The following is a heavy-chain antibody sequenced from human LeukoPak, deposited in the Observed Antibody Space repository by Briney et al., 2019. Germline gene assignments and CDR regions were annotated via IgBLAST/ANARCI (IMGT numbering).Heavy chain of an antibody. Sequence: GESLKISCKGSGYTFTNYWIGWVRQMPGKGLEWMGIIYPGDSHSRYSPSFQGQVTISADKSISTAFLQWSSLKAPDTAMYYCARLHYFASGNYYNVGDYWGQGTLVTVSS. CDR2: IYPGDSHS. V-gene: IGHV5-51*01. CDR3: ARLHYFASGNYYNVGDY. CDR1: GYTFTNYW. J-gene: IGHJ4*02. D-gene: IGHD3-10*01.